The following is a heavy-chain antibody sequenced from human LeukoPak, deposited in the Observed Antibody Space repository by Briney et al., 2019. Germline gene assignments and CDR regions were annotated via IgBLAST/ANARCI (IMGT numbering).Heavy chain of an antibody. CDR2: ISSSYSYI. Sequence: KPGGSLRLSCAASGFTFSSYSMNWVRQAPGKGLEWVSSISSSYSYIYYADSVKDRFTISRDNSKNTLYLQMNSLRAEDTAVYYCAKDLGRHTAMVNPADYWGQGTLVTVSS. D-gene: IGHD5-18*01. V-gene: IGHV3-21*01. J-gene: IGHJ4*02. CDR1: GFTFSSYS. CDR3: AKDLGRHTAMVNPADY.